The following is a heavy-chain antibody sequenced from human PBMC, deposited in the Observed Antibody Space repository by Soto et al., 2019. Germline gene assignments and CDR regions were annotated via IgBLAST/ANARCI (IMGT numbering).Heavy chain of an antibody. J-gene: IGHJ6*02. CDR2: IYYSGST. V-gene: IGHV4-30-4*01. CDR1: GGSISSGDYY. Sequence: QVQLQESGPGLVKPSQTLSLTCTVSGGSISSGDYYWSWIRQPPGKGLEWIGYIYYSGSTYYNPSLKSRVTISADTSKNQFSLKLSSVTAADTAVYYCACGITMVRGVITGYYYGMDVWGQGTTVTVSS. CDR3: ACGITMVRGVITGYYYGMDV. D-gene: IGHD3-10*01.